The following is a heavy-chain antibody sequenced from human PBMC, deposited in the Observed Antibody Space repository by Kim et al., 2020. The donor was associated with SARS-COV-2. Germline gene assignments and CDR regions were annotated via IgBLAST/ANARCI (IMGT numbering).Heavy chain of an antibody. D-gene: IGHD6-6*01. V-gene: IGHV4-39*01. Sequence: SKTLSLTCTVSGGSISSSSYYWCWIRQPPGKGLEWIGSIYYSGSTYYNPSLKSRVTISVDTSKNQFSLKLSSVTAADTAVYYCARSHSRSPNFYYGMDV. J-gene: IGHJ6*01. CDR3: ARSHSRSPNFYYGMDV. CDR2: IYYSGST. CDR1: GGSISSSSYY.